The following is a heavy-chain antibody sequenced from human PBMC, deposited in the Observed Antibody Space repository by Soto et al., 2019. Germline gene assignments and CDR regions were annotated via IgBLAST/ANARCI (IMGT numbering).Heavy chain of an antibody. CDR3: ARESGYDSYYYYCMDV. D-gene: IGHD5-12*01. Sequence: GASVKVSCKASGYTFTSYDISWVRQATGQGLEWMGWMNPNSGNTGYAQKFQGRVTMTRNTSISTAYMELSSLRSEDTAVYYCARESGYDSYYYYCMDVWGKGTTVTVSS. CDR2: MNPNSGNT. J-gene: IGHJ6*03. CDR1: GYTFTSYD. V-gene: IGHV1-8*01.